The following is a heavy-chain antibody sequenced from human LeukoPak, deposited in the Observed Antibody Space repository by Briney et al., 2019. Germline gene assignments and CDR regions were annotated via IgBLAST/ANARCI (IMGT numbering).Heavy chain of an antibody. J-gene: IGHJ4*02. CDR1: GFTFSSYS. Sequence: GGALRLSCAASGFTFSSYSMNWVRQAPGKGLEWVSYISSSSSTIYYADSVKGRFTISRDKAKNSLYLQMNSLRAEDTAVYYCARDLGKSGWSTFDYWGQGTLVTVSS. CDR2: ISSSSSTI. CDR3: ARDLGKSGWSTFDY. D-gene: IGHD6-19*01. V-gene: IGHV3-48*01.